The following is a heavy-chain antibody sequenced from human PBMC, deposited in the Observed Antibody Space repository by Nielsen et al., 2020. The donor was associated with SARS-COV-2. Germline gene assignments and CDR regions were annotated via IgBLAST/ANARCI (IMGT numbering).Heavy chain of an antibody. CDR2: INPNSGGT. J-gene: IGHJ5*02. D-gene: IGHD2-2*01. Sequence: ASVKVSCKASGYTFTGYYMHWVRQAPGQGLEWMGRINPNSGGTNYAQKFQGRVTMTRDTSISTAYMELSRLRSDDTVVYYCARGGEVVVPAAMPGEWFDPWGQGTLVTVSS. V-gene: IGHV1-2*05. CDR3: ARGGEVVVPAAMPGEWFDP. CDR1: GYTFTGYY.